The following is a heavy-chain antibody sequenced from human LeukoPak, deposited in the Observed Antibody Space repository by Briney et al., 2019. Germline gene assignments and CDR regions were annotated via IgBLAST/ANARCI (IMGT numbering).Heavy chain of an antibody. Sequence: GGSLRLSCAASEFTFSNYAMSWVRQAPGKGPEWVSLLSASGNTYYADSVEGRFTISRDSSKSTLYLQMNSLRAEDSALYYCARGQAVTTSYFDYWGQGSLVTVSS. J-gene: IGHJ4*02. CDR2: LSASGNT. CDR3: ARGQAVTTSYFDY. V-gene: IGHV3-23*01. D-gene: IGHD4-17*01. CDR1: EFTFSNYA.